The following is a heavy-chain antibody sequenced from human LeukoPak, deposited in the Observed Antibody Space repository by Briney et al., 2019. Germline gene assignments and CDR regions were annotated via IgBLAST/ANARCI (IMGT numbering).Heavy chain of an antibody. D-gene: IGHD6-13*01. J-gene: IGHJ4*02. CDR3: ARDASWGLAAATIDY. Sequence: SETLSLTCTVSGGSISSYYWSWIRQPAGKGLEWIGRIYTSGSTNYNPSLKSRVTMSVDTSKNQFSLKLSSVTAADTAVYYCARDASWGLAAATIDYWGQGTLVTVSS. V-gene: IGHV4-4*07. CDR1: GGSISSYY. CDR2: IYTSGST.